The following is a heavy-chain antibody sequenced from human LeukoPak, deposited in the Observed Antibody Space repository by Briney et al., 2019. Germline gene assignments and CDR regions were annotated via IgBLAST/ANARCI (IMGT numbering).Heavy chain of an antibody. V-gene: IGHV4-39*07. Sequence: SETLSLTCTVSGGSISITSYYWGWIRQPPGKGLEWIGSIYHSGSTYYNPSLKSRVTISVDTSKNQFSLKLSSVTAADTAVYYCARDGPSPIFAYCSGGSCYLGPFDYWGQGTLVTVSS. J-gene: IGHJ4*02. CDR1: GGSISITSYY. CDR3: ARDGPSPIFAYCSGGSCYLGPFDY. CDR2: IYHSGST. D-gene: IGHD2-15*01.